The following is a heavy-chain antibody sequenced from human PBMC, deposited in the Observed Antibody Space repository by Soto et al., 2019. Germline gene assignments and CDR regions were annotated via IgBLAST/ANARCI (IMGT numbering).Heavy chain of an antibody. CDR1: GYTFTGYY. Sequence: GASVKVSCKASGYTFTGYYMHWVRQAPGQGLEWMGWINPNSGGTNYAQKFQGRVTMTRDTSISTAYMELSRLRSDDTAVYYCARAALEWFDYYYYGMDVWGQGTTVTVSS. J-gene: IGHJ6*02. CDR2: INPNSGGT. CDR3: ARAALEWFDYYYYGMDV. D-gene: IGHD3-3*01. V-gene: IGHV1-2*02.